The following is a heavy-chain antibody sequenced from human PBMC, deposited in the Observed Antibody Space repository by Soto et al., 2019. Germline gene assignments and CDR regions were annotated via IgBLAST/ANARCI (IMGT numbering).Heavy chain of an antibody. J-gene: IGHJ4*02. Sequence: GSLRLSCAASGXTFSSYSMSWVRQAPGKGLEWVSAISGSGGSTYYADSVKCRFTISRDNSKNKLYLQMNSLRAEDTAVSYCAKDRYYYDPRSYFDYWGQGTLATVS. CDR3: AKDRYYYDPRSYFDY. V-gene: IGHV3-23*01. D-gene: IGHD3-22*01. CDR1: GXTFSSYS. CDR2: ISGSGGST.